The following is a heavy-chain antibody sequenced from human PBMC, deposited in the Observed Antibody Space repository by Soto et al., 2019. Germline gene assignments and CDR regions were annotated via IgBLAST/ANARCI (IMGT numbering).Heavy chain of an antibody. V-gene: IGHV3-9*01. D-gene: IGHD2-15*01. CDR1: GFTFDDYA. CDR2: ISWNSGSI. Sequence: GGSLRLSCAASGFTFDDYAMHWVRQAPGKGLEWVSGISWNSGSIGYADSVKGRFTISRDNAKNSLYLQMNSLRAEDTALYYCAKDISRMVAATHGAFDIWGQGTMVTVSS. J-gene: IGHJ3*02. CDR3: AKDISRMVAATHGAFDI.